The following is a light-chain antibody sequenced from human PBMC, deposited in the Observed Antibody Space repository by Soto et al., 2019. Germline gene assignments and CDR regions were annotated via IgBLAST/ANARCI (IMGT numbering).Light chain of an antibody. CDR2: AAS. CDR1: QAIGGD. J-gene: IGKJ4*01. V-gene: IGKV1-27*01. Sequence: DIQVTQSPSSLSASLGDRVTITCRANQAIGGDLAWFQQQPGKVPKLLIYAASALQSGVPSRFSGSGSGTDFTLTISSLQPEDIATYYCQKYNSAPLTFGGGTKVEI. CDR3: QKYNSAPLT.